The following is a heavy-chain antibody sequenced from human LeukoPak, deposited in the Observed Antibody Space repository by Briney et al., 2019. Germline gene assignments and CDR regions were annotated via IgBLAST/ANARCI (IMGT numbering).Heavy chain of an antibody. D-gene: IGHD2-21*01. CDR3: ASSRPTWPMWY. V-gene: IGHV3-74*01. J-gene: IGHJ4*02. CDR1: GFTFSGYW. Sequence: GGSLRLSCAASGFTFSGYWMHWVRQAPGKGLVWVSRINSDGSSTSYADSVKGRFTISRDNAKNTLYLQMNSLRAEDTAVYYCASSRPTWPMWYWGQGTLVTVSS. CDR2: INSDGSST.